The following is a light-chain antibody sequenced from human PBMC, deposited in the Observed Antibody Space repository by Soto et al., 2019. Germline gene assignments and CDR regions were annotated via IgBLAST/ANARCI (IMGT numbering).Light chain of an antibody. CDR2: AAS. J-gene: IGKJ1*01. V-gene: IGKV3-15*01. CDR3: QQYTEWPPWT. Sequence: EIIMTQSPATLSVSPGERAFLSCRASQSVSSNLAWYQQKPGQAPRLLIYAASTRATGISTRFSGSGSGTEFTLTISRLQSEDFAISYCQQYTEWPPWTFGQGTKVDIK. CDR1: QSVSSN.